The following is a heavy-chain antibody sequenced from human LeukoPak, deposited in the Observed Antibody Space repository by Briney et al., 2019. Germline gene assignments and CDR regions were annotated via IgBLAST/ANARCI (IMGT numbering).Heavy chain of an antibody. V-gene: IGHV3-7*03. J-gene: IGHJ4*02. CDR1: RFTFSNYW. Sequence: GGSLRLSCGASRFTFSNYWMSWVRQAPGTGLEWVANIKQDGSDRNYVTSVRGRFTISRDNAESSLFLQMNSLRAEDTAVYYCVRNLAVAGTCFDSWGQGTLVTVSS. CDR3: VRNLAVAGTCFDS. CDR2: IKQDGSDR. D-gene: IGHD6-19*01.